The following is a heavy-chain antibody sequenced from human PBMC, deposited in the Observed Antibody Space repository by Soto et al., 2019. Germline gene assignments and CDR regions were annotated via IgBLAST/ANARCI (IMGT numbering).Heavy chain of an antibody. J-gene: IGHJ6*02. V-gene: IGHV1-8*01. D-gene: IGHD3-16*02. CDR1: GYTFTSYD. Sequence: ASVKVSCKASGYTFTSYDINWVRQATGQGLEWMGWMNPNSGNTGYAQKFQGRVTMTRNTSISTAYMELSSLRSEDTAVYYCARSPYDYVWGSYSYIYYYYGMDVSVQGTKVTVSS. CDR2: MNPNSGNT. CDR3: ARSPYDYVWGSYSYIYYYYGMDV.